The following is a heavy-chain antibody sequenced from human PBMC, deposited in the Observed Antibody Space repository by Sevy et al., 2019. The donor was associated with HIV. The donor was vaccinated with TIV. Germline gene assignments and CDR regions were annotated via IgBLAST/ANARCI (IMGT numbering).Heavy chain of an antibody. CDR2: ISSSSSYI. CDR3: ASSYCSSTSCYMPQDY. V-gene: IGHV3-21*01. J-gene: IGHJ4*02. CDR1: GFTFSSYS. D-gene: IGHD2-2*02. Sequence: GGYLRLSCAASGFTFSSYSMNWVRQAPGKGLEWVSSISSSSSYIYYADSVKGRFTISRDNAKNSLYLQMNSLRAEDTAVYYCASSYCSSTSCYMPQDYWGQGTLVTVSS.